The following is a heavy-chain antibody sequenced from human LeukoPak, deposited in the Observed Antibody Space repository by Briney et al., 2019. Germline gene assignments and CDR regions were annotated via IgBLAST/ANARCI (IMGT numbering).Heavy chain of an antibody. CDR3: AKDSGSNGYDPIDS. CDR2: ISGSGDST. D-gene: IGHD5-12*01. J-gene: IGHJ4*02. V-gene: IGHV3-23*01. Sequence: QTGGSLRLSCAASGFAFSSYTMSWVRQAPGKGLEWVSAISGSGDSTYYAGSVKGRFTISRDNSKNTLYLQMNSLRAEDTAVYYCAKDSGSNGYDPIDSWGQGTLVTVSS. CDR1: GFAFSSYT.